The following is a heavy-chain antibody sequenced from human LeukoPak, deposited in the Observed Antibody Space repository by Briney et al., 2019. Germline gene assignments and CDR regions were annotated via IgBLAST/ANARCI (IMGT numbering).Heavy chain of an antibody. CDR2: INPNSGGT. CDR1: GYIFTDNY. D-gene: IGHD5-12*01. V-gene: IGHV1-2*02. J-gene: IGHJ4*02. CDR3: GRGGYSDAVDY. Sequence: ASVKVSFKASGYIFTDNYMHWVRQAPGQGLEWMGWINPNSGGTKFVQKFEGRVTVTRDTSISTVYMELSSLTSDDTAVYYCGRGGYSDAVDYWGQGTLVAVSS.